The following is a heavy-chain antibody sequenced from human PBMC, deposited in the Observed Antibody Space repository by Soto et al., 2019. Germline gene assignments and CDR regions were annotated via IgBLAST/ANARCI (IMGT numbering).Heavy chain of an antibody. CDR1: GFSLSTSGVG. V-gene: IGHV2-5*02. J-gene: IGHJ4*02. CDR3: AQYRYGSYDY. Sequence: QITLKESGPTLVKPTQTLTLTCTFSGFSLSTSGVGVGWIRQPPGKALEWLALIYWDDDKGYSPSLKTRLTITKDTSKTQVVLTRTNMDPVETATYYCAQYRYGSYDYWGQGTLVTVSS. CDR2: IYWDDDK. D-gene: IGHD3-10*01.